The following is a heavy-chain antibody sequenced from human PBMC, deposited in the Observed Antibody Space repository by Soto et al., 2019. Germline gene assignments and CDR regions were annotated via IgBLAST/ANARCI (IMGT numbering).Heavy chain of an antibody. Sequence: SVKVSCKASGGTFSSYAISWVLQAPGQGLEWMGGIIPIFGTANYAQKFQGRVTITADESTSTAYMELSSLRSEDTAVYYCARWSTHYGDYYSDYWGQGNLVTVSS. V-gene: IGHV1-69*13. CDR3: ARWSTHYGDYYSDY. CDR1: GGTFSSYA. D-gene: IGHD4-17*01. J-gene: IGHJ4*02. CDR2: IIPIFGTA.